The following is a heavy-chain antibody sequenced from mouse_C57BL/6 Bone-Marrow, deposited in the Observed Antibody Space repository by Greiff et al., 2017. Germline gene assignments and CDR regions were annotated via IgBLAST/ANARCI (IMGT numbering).Heavy chain of an antibody. CDR1: GFTFSNYW. CDR3: TGEDY. J-gene: IGHJ4*01. Sequence: EVKVEESGGGLVQPGGSMKLSCVASGFTFSNYWMNWVRQSPEKGLEWVAQIRLKSDNYATHSAESVKGRFTISRDDSTSSVYLQMNNLRAEDTGIYYCTGEDYWGQGTSVTVSS. V-gene: IGHV6-3*01. CDR2: IRLKSDNYAT.